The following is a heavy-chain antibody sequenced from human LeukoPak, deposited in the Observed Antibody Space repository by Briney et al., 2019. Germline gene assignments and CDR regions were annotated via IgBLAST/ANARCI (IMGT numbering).Heavy chain of an antibody. CDR1: GGSISSYY. V-gene: IGHV4-59*13. CDR3: ARAPYTSGFYFFDP. CDR2: VYYSGST. D-gene: IGHD3-22*01. Sequence: SETLSLTCTVSGGSISSYYWSWIRQPPGKGLEWIGYVYYSGSTAYNPSLKSRVTISVDTSKNQFSLKLSSVTAADTAVYYCARAPYTSGFYFFDPWGQGTLVTVSS. J-gene: IGHJ5*02.